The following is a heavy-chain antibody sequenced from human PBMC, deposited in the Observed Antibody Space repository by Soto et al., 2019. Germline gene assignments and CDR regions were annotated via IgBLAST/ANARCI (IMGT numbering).Heavy chain of an antibody. CDR2: IYYSGST. Sequence: SETLSLTCTVSGGSISSGDYYWSWIRQPPGKGLEWIGYIYYSGSTYYNPSLKSRVTISVDTSKNQFSLKLSSVTAAGTAVYYCARAVEYGMDVWGQGTTVTVSS. CDR3: ARAVEYGMDV. J-gene: IGHJ6*02. D-gene: IGHD3-3*01. V-gene: IGHV4-30-4*01. CDR1: GGSISSGDYY.